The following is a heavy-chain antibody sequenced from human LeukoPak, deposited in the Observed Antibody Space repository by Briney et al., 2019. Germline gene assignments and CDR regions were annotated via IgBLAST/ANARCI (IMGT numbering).Heavy chain of an antibody. CDR1: GGTFSSYA. Sequence: SVKVSCKASGGTFSSYAISWVRQAPGQGLEWMGRIIPIFGTANYAQKFQGRVTITTDESTSTAYMELSSLRSEDTAVYYCARYYYDSSGYEDFQHWGQGTLVTVSS. CDR2: IIPIFGTA. D-gene: IGHD3-22*01. CDR3: ARYYYDSSGYEDFQH. V-gene: IGHV1-69*05. J-gene: IGHJ1*01.